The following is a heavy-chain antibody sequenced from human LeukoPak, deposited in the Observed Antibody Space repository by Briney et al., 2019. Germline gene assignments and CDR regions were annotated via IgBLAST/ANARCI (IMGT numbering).Heavy chain of an antibody. J-gene: IGHJ4*02. CDR2: IYYTGNT. CDR3: ARGDYGGNSVAFDY. V-gene: IGHV4-59*01. D-gene: IGHD4-23*01. CDR1: GGSISSYY. Sequence: PSETLSLTCTVSGGSISSYYWNWIRQSPGKGLEWIGYIYYTGNTNYNPSLKSRVTISVDMSKNQFSLKLSSVTAADTAVYYCARGDYGGNSVAFDYWGQGTLVTVSS.